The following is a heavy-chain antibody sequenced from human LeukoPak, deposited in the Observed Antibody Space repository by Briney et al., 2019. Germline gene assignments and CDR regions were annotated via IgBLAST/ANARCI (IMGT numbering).Heavy chain of an antibody. CDR3: AKEYVSSSWYLYYYGMDV. J-gene: IGHJ6*02. V-gene: IGHV3-30*18. CDR2: ISYDGSNK. CDR1: GFTFSSYG. Sequence: PGGSLRLSCAASGFTFSSYGMHWVRQAPGKGLEWVAVISYDGSNKYYADSVKGRFTIPRDNSKNTLYLQMNSLRAEDTAVYYCAKEYVSSSWYLYYYGMDVWGQGTTVTVSS. D-gene: IGHD6-13*01.